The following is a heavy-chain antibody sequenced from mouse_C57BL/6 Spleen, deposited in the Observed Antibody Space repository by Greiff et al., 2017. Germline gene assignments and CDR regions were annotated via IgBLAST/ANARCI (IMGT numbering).Heavy chain of an antibody. Sequence: VQLQQSGAELVRPGTSVKVSCKASGYAFTNYLIEWVKQRPGQGLEWIGVINPGSGGTNYNEKFKGKATLTADKSSSTAYMQLSSLTSEDSAVDFCARCGSYEEYWGQGTTLTVSS. V-gene: IGHV1-54*01. D-gene: IGHD1-1*02. CDR3: ARCGSYEEY. CDR1: GYAFTNYL. CDR2: INPGSGGT. J-gene: IGHJ2*01.